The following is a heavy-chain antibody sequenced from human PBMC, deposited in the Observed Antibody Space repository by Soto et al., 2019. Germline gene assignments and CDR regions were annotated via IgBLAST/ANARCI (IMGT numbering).Heavy chain of an antibody. V-gene: IGHV3-15*07. D-gene: IGHD2-2*01. CDR3: TTVRQIVVVPAAIGSPYYYGMDV. J-gene: IGHJ6*02. CDR1: GFTFSNAW. Sequence: GGSLRLSCAASGFTFSNAWMNWVRQAPGKGLEWVGRIKSKTDGGTTDYAAPVKGRFTIPRDDSKNTLYLQMNSLKTEDTAVYYCTTVRQIVVVPAAIGSPYYYGMDVWGQGTTVTVSS. CDR2: IKSKTDGGTT.